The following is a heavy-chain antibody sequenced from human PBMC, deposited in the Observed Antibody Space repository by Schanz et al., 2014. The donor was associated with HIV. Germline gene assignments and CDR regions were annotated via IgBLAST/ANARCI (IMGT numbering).Heavy chain of an antibody. V-gene: IGHV3-30*18. Sequence: QVQLVESGGGVVQPGRSLRLSCAASGFTFSSYGMHWVRQAPGKGLEWVAVISNDGSNEYYADSVKGRFTLSRDNSENTVYLQMNSLRAEDTAVYYCAKENPLYYYTHGGPFDIWGQGTMVTVSS. J-gene: IGHJ3*02. CDR2: ISNDGSNE. CDR3: AKENPLYYYTHGGPFDI. D-gene: IGHD3-10*01. CDR1: GFTFSSYG.